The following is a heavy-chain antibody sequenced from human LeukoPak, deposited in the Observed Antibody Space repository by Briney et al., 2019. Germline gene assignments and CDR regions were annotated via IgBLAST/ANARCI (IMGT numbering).Heavy chain of an antibody. CDR1: GYTFTSYG. Sequence: ASVKVSCKASGYTFTSYGISWVRQALGQGLEWMGWISAYNGNTNYAQKLQGRVTMTTDTSTSTAYMELRSLRSDDTAVYYCARDRDDDILTQPYYWGRGTLVAVSS. J-gene: IGHJ4*02. CDR3: ARDRDDDILTQPYY. CDR2: ISAYNGNT. D-gene: IGHD3-9*01. V-gene: IGHV1-18*01.